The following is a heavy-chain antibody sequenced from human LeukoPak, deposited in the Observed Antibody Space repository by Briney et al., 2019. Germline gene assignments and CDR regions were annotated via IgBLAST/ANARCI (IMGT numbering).Heavy chain of an antibody. CDR3: ARGYSYGILHYWYFDL. Sequence: PSETLSLTCAVSGGSISSSNWWNWVRQPPGKGLEWIGEIYHSGSTNYNPSLKSRVTISVDKSKNQFSLKLTSVTAADTAVYYCARGYSYGILHYWYFDLWGRGTLVTVSS. V-gene: IGHV4-4*02. J-gene: IGHJ2*01. CDR1: GGSISSSNW. D-gene: IGHD5-18*01. CDR2: IYHSGST.